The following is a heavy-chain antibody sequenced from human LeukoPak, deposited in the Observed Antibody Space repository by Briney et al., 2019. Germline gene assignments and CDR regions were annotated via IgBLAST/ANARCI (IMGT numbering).Heavy chain of an antibody. CDR3: ARYRSSSFDY. V-gene: IGHV1-69*13. Sequence: SVKVSCKASGGTFISYAISWVRQAPGQGLEWRGGVIPIFGTENYAQKFQGRGTITAEESTSTAYMELSSLRSEDTAVYYCARYRSSSFDYWGQGTLVTVSS. CDR1: GGTFISYA. J-gene: IGHJ4*02. CDR2: VIPIFGTE. D-gene: IGHD6-6*01.